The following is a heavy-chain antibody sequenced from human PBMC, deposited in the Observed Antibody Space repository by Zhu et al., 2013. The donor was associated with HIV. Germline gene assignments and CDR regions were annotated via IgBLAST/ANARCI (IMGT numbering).Heavy chain of an antibody. V-gene: IGHV1-69*01. Sequence: QVQLVQSGAEVKKPGSSVKVSCKASGGTFSSYAISWVRQAPGQGLEWMGGIIPIFGTANYAQKFQGRVTITADESTSTAYMELSSLRSEDTAVYYCARESWYRDTAMVVFYYGMDVWGQGTTVTVSS. CDR2: IIPIFGTA. CDR1: GGTFSSYA. D-gene: IGHD5-18*01. CDR3: ARESWYRDTAMVVFYYGMDV. J-gene: IGHJ6*02.